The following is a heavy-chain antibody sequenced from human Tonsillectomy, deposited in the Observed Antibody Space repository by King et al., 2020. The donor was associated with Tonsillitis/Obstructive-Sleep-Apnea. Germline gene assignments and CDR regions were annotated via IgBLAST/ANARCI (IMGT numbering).Heavy chain of an antibody. Sequence: VQLVESGGGLVKPGGSLRLSCAASGFTFSNAWMSWVRHAPGKGLEWVGRIKSKTDGGTTDYAAPVKGRFTISRDDSKNTLYLQMNSLKTEDTAVYYCTTGDVLRFLGGGYWGQGTLVTVSS. CDR3: TTGDVLRFLGGGY. CDR2: IKSKTDGGTT. D-gene: IGHD3-3*01. V-gene: IGHV3-15*01. J-gene: IGHJ4*02. CDR1: GFTFSNAW.